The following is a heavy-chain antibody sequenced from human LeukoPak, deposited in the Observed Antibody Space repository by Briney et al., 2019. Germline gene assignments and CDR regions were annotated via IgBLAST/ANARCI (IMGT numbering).Heavy chain of an antibody. V-gene: IGHV3-7*01. J-gene: IGHJ5*01. CDR1: GFTFSNFW. CDR3: AILTRGGYNDDS. D-gene: IGHD5-12*01. CDR2: TNPRGSET. Sequence: GGSLRLSCVGSGFTFSNFWMCWVRQTPGKGLEWVANTNPRGSETYYVDSVKGRFTISRDNAKNSVYLQMNSLRVEDTALYYCAILTRGGYNDDSWGQGTLVTVSS.